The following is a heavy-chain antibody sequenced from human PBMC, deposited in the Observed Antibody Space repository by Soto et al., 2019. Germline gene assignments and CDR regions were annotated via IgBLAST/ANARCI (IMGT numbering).Heavy chain of an antibody. J-gene: IGHJ4*02. D-gene: IGHD3-22*01. V-gene: IGHV3-9*01. CDR2: ISWNSGNI. CDR3: AKMVTWDSSGYYQGGFDC. Sequence: HLVESGGRLVQPGKSLTISCAASRFTFEDYAMYWVRQAPGKCLECVSGISWNSGNIIYADSVKGRFTISRDNAKNSLHLQMNSLRLEDTALYYCAKMVTWDSSGYYQGGFDCWGQGTLVTVSS. CDR1: RFTFEDYA.